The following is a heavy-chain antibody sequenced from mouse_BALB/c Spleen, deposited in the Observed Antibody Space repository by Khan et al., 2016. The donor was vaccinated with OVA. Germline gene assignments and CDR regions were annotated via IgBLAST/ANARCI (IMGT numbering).Heavy chain of an antibody. CDR2: IWSDGST. CDR3: ARQPYYHYNIMDY. CDR1: GFSLTNYG. J-gene: IGHJ4*01. V-gene: IGHV2-6-1*01. D-gene: IGHD2-10*01. Sequence: QVHVKQSGPGLVAPSQSLSITCTISGFSLTNYGVHWVRQPPGKGLEWLVVIWSDGSTTYNSALKSRLTISKDNSKSQVFLKMNSLQTDDTAMYFCARQPYYHYNIMDYWGQGTSVTVSS.